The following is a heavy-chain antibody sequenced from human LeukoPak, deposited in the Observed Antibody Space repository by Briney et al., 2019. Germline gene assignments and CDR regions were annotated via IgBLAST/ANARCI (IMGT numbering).Heavy chain of an antibody. J-gene: IGHJ4*02. CDR1: GGSISSYY. CDR3: ARVGRLVTHFDY. V-gene: IGHV4-59*01. Sequence: SETLSLTCTVSGGSISSYYWSWIRQPPGKGLEWIGYIYYSGSTNYNPSLKSRVTISVDTSKNQFSLKLSSVTAADTAVYYCARVGRLVTHFDYWGQGTLVTVSS. CDR2: IYYSGST. D-gene: IGHD3-10*01.